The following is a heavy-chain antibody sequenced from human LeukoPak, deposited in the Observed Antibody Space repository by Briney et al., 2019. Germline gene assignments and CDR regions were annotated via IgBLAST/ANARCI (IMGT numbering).Heavy chain of an antibody. Sequence: ASMKVSCKSSGFTFTDYYMHWVRQAPGQGLEWMGWINPNSGGTNYAQKFQGRVTMTRDTSISTAYMELSRLRSDDTAVYYCARVPRGYSSSWFDYWGQGTLVTVSS. CDR2: INPNSGGT. D-gene: IGHD6-13*01. CDR3: ARVPRGYSSSWFDY. J-gene: IGHJ4*02. V-gene: IGHV1-2*02. CDR1: GFTFTDYY.